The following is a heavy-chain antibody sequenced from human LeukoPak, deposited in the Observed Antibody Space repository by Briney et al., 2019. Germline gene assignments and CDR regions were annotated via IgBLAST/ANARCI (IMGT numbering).Heavy chain of an antibody. V-gene: IGHV3-23*01. CDR3: AKETLH. CDR1: GFTFSSYG. J-gene: IGHJ4*02. Sequence: GGSLRLSCAASGFTFSSYGMSWVRQAPGKGLEWVSGVSGSGASTYYADSVKGRYTISRDNSKNTVYLHMNSLRAEDTAVYYCAKETLHWGQGTLVTVSS. D-gene: IGHD2-21*01. CDR2: VSGSGAST.